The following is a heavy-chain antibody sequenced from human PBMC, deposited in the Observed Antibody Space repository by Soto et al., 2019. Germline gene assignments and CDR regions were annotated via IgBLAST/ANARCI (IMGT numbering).Heavy chain of an antibody. CDR3: ARDDITMIVVVSSGPGDYYGMDV. V-gene: IGHV1-69*13. CDR1: GGTFSSYA. D-gene: IGHD3-22*01. CDR2: IIPIFGTA. J-gene: IGHJ6*02. Sequence: SVKVSCKASGGTFSSYAISWVRQAPGQGLEWMGGIIPIFGTANYAQKFQGRVTITADESTSTAYMELSSLRSEDTAVYYCARDDITMIVVVSSGPGDYYGMDVWGQGTTVTVSS.